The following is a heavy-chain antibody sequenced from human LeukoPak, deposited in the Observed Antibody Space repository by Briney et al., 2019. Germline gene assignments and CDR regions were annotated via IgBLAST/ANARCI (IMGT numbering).Heavy chain of an antibody. V-gene: IGHV3-74*01. J-gene: IGHJ4*02. CDR1: GFTFSSYW. Sequence: GGSLRLSCAASGFTFSSYWMHWVRQAPGKGLVWVSRINSDGSSTSYADSVKGRFTISRDNAKNTLYLQMNSLRAEDTAVYYRAREEDSKCRYLVRHYGYWGQGTLVTVSS. CDR2: INSDGSST. D-gene: IGHD1-1*01. CDR3: AREEDSKCRYLVRHYGY.